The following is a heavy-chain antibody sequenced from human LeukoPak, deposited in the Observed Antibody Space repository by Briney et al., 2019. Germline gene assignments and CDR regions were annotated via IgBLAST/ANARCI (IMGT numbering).Heavy chain of an antibody. J-gene: IGHJ4*02. D-gene: IGHD6-13*01. CDR1: GLVFSNCA. CDR3: AKADSSSWYIDC. Sequence: GGSLRLSCAASGLVFSNCAMSWVRQAPGKGIERVSAISGSGGSTYYADSVKGRFTISRDNSKNTLYLQMNSLSAEDTAVYYCAKADSSSWYIDCWGQGTLVTVSS. CDR2: ISGSGGST. V-gene: IGHV3-23*01.